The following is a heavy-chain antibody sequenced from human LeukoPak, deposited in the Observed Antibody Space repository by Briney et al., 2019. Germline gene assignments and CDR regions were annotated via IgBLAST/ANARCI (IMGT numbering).Heavy chain of an antibody. J-gene: IGHJ4*02. CDR3: ARVGYYYDSSGIDY. Sequence: SETLSLTCTVSGGPISSSSYYWGWIRQPPGKGLEWIGSIYYSGSTYYNPSLKSRVTISVDTSKNQFSLKLSSVTAADTAVYYCARVGYYYDSSGIDYWGQGTLVTVSS. V-gene: IGHV4-39*01. CDR2: IYYSGST. CDR1: GGPISSSSYY. D-gene: IGHD3-22*01.